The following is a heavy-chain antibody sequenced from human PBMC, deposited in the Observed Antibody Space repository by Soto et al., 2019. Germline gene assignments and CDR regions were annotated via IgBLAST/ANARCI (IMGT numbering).Heavy chain of an antibody. J-gene: IGHJ5*02. D-gene: IGHD6-6*01. CDR2: IYYSGST. CDR3: ARERPDGARLDP. Sequence: PSETLSLTCTVSGGSISSGGYYWSWIRQHPGKGLEWIGYIYYSGSTYCNPSLKSRVTISVDTSKNQFSLKLSPVTAADTAVYYCARERPDGARLDPWGQGTLVTVSS. CDR1: GGSISSGGYY. V-gene: IGHV4-31*03.